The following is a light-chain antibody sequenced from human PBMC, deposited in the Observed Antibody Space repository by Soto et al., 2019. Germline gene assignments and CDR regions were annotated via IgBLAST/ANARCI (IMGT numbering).Light chain of an antibody. V-gene: IGKV3-15*01. J-gene: IGKJ1*01. Sequence: EVVMTQSPATLSVSPGERATLSCRASQSVSSNLAWYQQKPGQAPRLLIYGASARATGIPVRFSGSGSGAEFTLTIGSLQSEDFAVYYCQQYNNWPETFGQGTKVDIK. CDR1: QSVSSN. CDR2: GAS. CDR3: QQYNNWPET.